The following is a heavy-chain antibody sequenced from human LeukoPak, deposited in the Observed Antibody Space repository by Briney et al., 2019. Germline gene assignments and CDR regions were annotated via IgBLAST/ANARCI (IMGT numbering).Heavy chain of an antibody. J-gene: IGHJ4*02. D-gene: IGHD6-13*01. CDR2: IKSKTDGGTT. Sequence: TGGSLRLSCAASGFTFSNAWMSWVRQAPGKGLEWVGRIKSKTDGGTTDYAAPVKGRFTISRDDSKNTLYLQMNSLKTEDTAVYFCTTVTDAGYVDYWGQGTLVTVSS. CDR3: TTVTDAGYVDY. V-gene: IGHV3-15*01. CDR1: GFTFSNAW.